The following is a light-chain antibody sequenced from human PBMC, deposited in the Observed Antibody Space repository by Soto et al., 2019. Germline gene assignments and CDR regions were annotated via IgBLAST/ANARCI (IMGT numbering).Light chain of an antibody. V-gene: IGKV3-15*01. CDR2: AAS. CDR1: QRVSST. Sequence: ETVMTQSTDARSVSPGGGATLSSSASQRVSSTLARYQPNPRHAPRLLIYAASTRATGIPARFSGSGSGTEFTLTISSLQAEDFAVYYCQQYNNWPFFGGGTKVDI. CDR3: QQYNNWPF. J-gene: IGKJ4*01.